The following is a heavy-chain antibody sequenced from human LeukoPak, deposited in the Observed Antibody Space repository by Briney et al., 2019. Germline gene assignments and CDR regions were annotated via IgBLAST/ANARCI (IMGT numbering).Heavy chain of an antibody. J-gene: IGHJ3*02. CDR1: GGSISSGGYS. CDR2: IYHSGST. V-gene: IGHV4-30-2*01. CDR3: ARDPIRITMIVVPRWAFDI. D-gene: IGHD3-22*01. Sequence: SETLSLTCAVSGGSISSGGYSWSWIRQPPGKGLEWIVYIYHSGSTYYNPSLKSRVTISVDRSKNQFSLKLSSVTAADTAVYYCARDPIRITMIVVPRWAFDIWGQGTMVTVSS.